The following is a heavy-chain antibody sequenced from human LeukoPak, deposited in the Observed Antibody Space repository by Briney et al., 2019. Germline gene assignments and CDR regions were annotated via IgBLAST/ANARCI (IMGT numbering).Heavy chain of an antibody. Sequence: ASVKVSCKASGYTFTGYYMHWVRQAPGQGLEWMGLINPTGGSTGYAQKFQGRVTMTRDTSTSTVYMELSSLRSEDTAVYYCARDKGSSGWQFYYYYYYMDVWGKGTTVTISS. CDR1: GYTFTGYY. V-gene: IGHV1-46*01. CDR3: ARDKGSSGWQFYYYYYYMDV. CDR2: INPTGGST. D-gene: IGHD6-19*01. J-gene: IGHJ6*03.